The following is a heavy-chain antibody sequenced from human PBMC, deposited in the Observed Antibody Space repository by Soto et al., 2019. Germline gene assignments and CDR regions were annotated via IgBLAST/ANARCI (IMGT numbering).Heavy chain of an antibody. V-gene: IGHV1-69*13. CDR3: AVGSPDIVVGPPPPDV. D-gene: IGHD2-2*01. J-gene: IGHJ6*02. CDR2: IIPIFGTA. CDR1: GGTFSSYA. Sequence: SVKVSCKASGGTFSSYAISWVRQAPGQGLEWMGGIIPIFGTANYAQKFQGRVTITADESTSTAYMELSSLRSEDTAVYYCAVGSPDIVVGPPPPDVWGQGTTVTVSS.